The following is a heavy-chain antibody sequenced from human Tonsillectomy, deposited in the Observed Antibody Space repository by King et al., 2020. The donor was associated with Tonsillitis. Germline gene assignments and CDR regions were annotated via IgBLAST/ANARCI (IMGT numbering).Heavy chain of an antibody. Sequence: VQLQQWGAGLLKPSETLSLTCAVYGGSFSGYYWSWIRQPPGKGLEWIGEINHSGSTNYNPSLKSRVTISVDTSKNQFSLKLSSVTAADTAVYYCASWRKESGSYYSPDYWGQGTLVTVSS. D-gene: IGHD1-26*01. CDR2: INHSGST. J-gene: IGHJ4*02. CDR1: GGSFSGYY. CDR3: ASWRKESGSYYSPDY. V-gene: IGHV4-34*01.